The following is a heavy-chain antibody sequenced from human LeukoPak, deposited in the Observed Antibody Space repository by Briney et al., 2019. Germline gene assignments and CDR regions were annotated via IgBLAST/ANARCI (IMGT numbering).Heavy chain of an antibody. J-gene: IGHJ5*02. Sequence: GGSLRLSCAASGLTFSSYSMNWVRQAPGKGLEWVSSISSSSSYIYYADSVKGRFTISRGNAKNSLYLQMNSLRAEDTAVYYCARSHYDFWSGYSAGFDPWGQGTLVTVSS. CDR3: ARSHYDFWSGYSAGFDP. CDR1: GLTFSSYS. CDR2: ISSSSSYI. V-gene: IGHV3-21*01. D-gene: IGHD3-3*01.